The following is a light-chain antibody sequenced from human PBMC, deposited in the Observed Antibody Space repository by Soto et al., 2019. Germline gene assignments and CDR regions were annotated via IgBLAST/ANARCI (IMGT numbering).Light chain of an antibody. J-gene: IGKJ1*01. CDR1: RGLLHSTGKNY. CDR2: LGS. V-gene: IGKV2-28*01. CDR3: MQALQSPRT. Sequence: DILMTQSPISLPVTPGEPASISCWSSRGLLHSTGKNYLDWFLQKPGQSPKLLNYLGSNRASGVPDRFSGSGSGTNFTLRISRVEAEDVGVYYCMQALQSPRTFGRGTKVEIK.